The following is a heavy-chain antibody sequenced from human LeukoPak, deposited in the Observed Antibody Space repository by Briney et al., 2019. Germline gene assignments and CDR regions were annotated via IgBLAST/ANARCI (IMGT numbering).Heavy chain of an antibody. CDR1: GGSISSGDYY. D-gene: IGHD2-21*02. J-gene: IGHJ6*02. V-gene: IGHV4-30-4*01. Sequence: PSETLSLTCTVSGGSISSGDYYWSWIRQPPGKGLEWIGYIYYSGSTYYNPSLKSRVTISVDTSKNQFSLKLSSVTAADTAVYYCASHYCGGDCSPRYYYGMDVWGQGTTVTVSS. CDR3: ASHYCGGDCSPRYYYGMDV. CDR2: IYYSGST.